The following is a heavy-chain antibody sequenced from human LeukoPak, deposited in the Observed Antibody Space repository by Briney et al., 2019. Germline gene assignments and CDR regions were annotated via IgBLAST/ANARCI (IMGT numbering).Heavy chain of an antibody. J-gene: IGHJ5*02. CDR3: ARDQNYYGAGAFDP. CDR2: INLNGGIT. D-gene: IGHD3-10*01. CDR1: GYTFADYG. Sequence: GGSLRLSCAASGYTFADYGMNWVRQAPGKGLECVSGINLNGGITGYAHSVKGRVTISRDNAKDSLYLQMNSLRAEDTALYNCARDQNYYGAGAFDPWGQGTLVTVSS. V-gene: IGHV3-20*01.